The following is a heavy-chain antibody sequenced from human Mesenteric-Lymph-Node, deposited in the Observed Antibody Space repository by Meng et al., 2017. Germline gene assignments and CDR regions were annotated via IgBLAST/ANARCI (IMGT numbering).Heavy chain of an antibody. V-gene: IGHV3-74*01. D-gene: IGHD3-9*01. CDR1: GFTFSGHW. Sequence: GESLKISCAAPGFTFSGHWMHWVRQAPGKGLAWVSRINPDGSATGYADSVKGRFTVSRDNAKNTLYLQMNSLSAEDTAVYYCTRGFDWSSASWGQGTLVTVSS. J-gene: IGHJ4*02. CDR3: TRGFDWSSAS. CDR2: INPDGSAT.